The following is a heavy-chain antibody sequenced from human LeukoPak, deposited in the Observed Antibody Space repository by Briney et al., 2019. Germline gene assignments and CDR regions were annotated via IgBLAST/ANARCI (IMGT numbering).Heavy chain of an antibody. D-gene: IGHD6-19*01. CDR1: GFTFKNYG. V-gene: IGHV3-30*02. J-gene: IGHJ4*02. CDR2: LPYDGNNR. CDR3: AKDAWSGWYGYYFDY. Sequence: PGGSLRLSCAASGFTFKNYGMHWVRQAPGKGLEWVAFLPYDGNNRYSADSVKGRFTISRDNSKNTLYLQMNSLRAEDTAVYYCAKDAWSGWYGYYFDYWGQGTLVTVSS.